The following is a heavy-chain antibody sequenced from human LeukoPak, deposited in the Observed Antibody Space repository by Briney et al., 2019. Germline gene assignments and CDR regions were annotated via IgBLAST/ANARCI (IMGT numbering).Heavy chain of an antibody. CDR2: IKSKTDGGTT. V-gene: IGHV3-15*07. D-gene: IGHD6-13*01. J-gene: IGHJ4*02. CDR3: TTDPSPEEAAAEDY. CDR1: GFTFSNAW. Sequence: GGSLRLSCAASGFTFSNAWMNWVRQAPGKGLEWVGRIKSKTDGGTTDYAAPVKGRFTISGDDSKNTLYLQMNSLKTEDTAVYYCTTDPSPEEAAAEDYWGQGTLVTVSS.